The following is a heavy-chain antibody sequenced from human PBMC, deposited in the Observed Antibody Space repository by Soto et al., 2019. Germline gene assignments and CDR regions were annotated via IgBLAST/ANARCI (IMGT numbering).Heavy chain of an antibody. D-gene: IGHD1-1*01. V-gene: IGHV1-18*04. Sequence: SVKVSCKASGYTFTTYGISWVRQAPGQGLEWMGWISPYNGTTKYAEKFQGEMTMTTDTATSTAYMDLRSLRSDDTAVYYCARDGERDTGLNFYYYLHGMDAWGQGTRVTVSS. CDR3: ARDGERDTGLNFYYYLHGMDA. CDR1: GYTFTTYG. CDR2: ISPYNGTT. J-gene: IGHJ6*02.